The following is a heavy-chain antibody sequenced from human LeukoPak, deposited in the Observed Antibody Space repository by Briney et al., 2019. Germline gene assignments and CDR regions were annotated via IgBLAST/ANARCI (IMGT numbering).Heavy chain of an antibody. Sequence: GGSLRLSCTASGFTFGDYAMSWVRQAPGKGLEWVGFIRSKAYGGTTEYAASVKGRFTVSRDDSKSIAYLQMNSLKTEDTVVYYCTRDSGWYSSYYYYMDVWGKGTTVTVSS. CDR1: GFTFGDYA. D-gene: IGHD6-19*01. V-gene: IGHV3-49*04. CDR2: IRSKAYGGTT. CDR3: TRDSGWYSSYYYYMDV. J-gene: IGHJ6*03.